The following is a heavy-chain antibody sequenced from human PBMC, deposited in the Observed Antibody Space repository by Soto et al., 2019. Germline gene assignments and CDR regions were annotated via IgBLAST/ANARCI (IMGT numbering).Heavy chain of an antibody. CDR2: ISYDGSNK. D-gene: IGHD1-26*01. J-gene: IGHJ4*02. Sequence: QVQLVESGGGVVQPGRSLRLSCAASGFTFSSYGMHWVRQAPGKGLEWVAVISYDGSNKYYADSVKGRFTISRDNSKNTLYLQMNSLRAEDTAVYYCAKESGSYYRYFDYWGQGTLVTVSS. V-gene: IGHV3-30*18. CDR3: AKESGSYYRYFDY. CDR1: GFTFSSYG.